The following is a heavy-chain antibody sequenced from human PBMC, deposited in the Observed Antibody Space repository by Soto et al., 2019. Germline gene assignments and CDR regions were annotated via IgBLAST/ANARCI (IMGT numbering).Heavy chain of an antibody. V-gene: IGHV4-4*07. J-gene: IGHJ5*02. CDR3: VRDGTKTLRDWFDP. D-gene: IGHD1-1*01. CDR1: GASISGFY. CDR2: IYATGTT. Sequence: PSETLSLTCTVSGASISGFYWSWIRKSAGKGMEWIGRIYATGTTDYNPSLKSRVMMSVDTAKKQFALKLRSVTAADTAVYYCVRDGTKTLRDWFDPWGQGISVTVSS.